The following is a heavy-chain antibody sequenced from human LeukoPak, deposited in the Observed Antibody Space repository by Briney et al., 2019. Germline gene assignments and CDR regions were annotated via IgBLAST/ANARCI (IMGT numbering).Heavy chain of an antibody. Sequence: ASVKVSCKASGYTFTNFGISWVRQAPGQGLEWMGWISTNNGNTNYALKLQSRVTMTTDTSTSTAYMELSRLRSDDTAVYYCARGARFGELLYRFDYWGQGTLVTVSS. D-gene: IGHD3-10*02. J-gene: IGHJ4*02. CDR3: ARGARFGELLYRFDY. CDR2: ISTNNGNT. V-gene: IGHV1-18*01. CDR1: GYTFTNFG.